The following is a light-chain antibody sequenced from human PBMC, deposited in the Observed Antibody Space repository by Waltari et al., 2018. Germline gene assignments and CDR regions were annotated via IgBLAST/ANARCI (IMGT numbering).Light chain of an antibody. Sequence: DIEMTQSRSSLSASVGDRVTITCRASQSVSNSLNWYQRKPGKAPKLLIFGASNLHIGVAAKFSGSGSGTDFTLTISSLQPEDSATYYCQQTSRTPITFGQGTRVEIK. V-gene: IGKV1-39*01. CDR3: QQTSRTPIT. CDR2: GAS. CDR1: QSVSNS. J-gene: IGKJ5*01.